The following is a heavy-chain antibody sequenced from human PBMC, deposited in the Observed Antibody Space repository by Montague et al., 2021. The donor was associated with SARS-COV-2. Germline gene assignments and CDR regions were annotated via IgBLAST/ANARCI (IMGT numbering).Heavy chain of an antibody. Sequence: SETLSLTCTVSGGSISSSSYYWGWIRQPPGKGLEWIGSIYYSGSTYYNPSLKSRVTISVDTSKNQSPLKLSSVTAADTAVYYCARQEYYYDSSGYGRMDWLDPWGQGTLVTVSS. CDR2: IYYSGST. J-gene: IGHJ5*02. CDR1: GGSISSSSYY. CDR3: ARQEYYYDSSGYGRMDWLDP. D-gene: IGHD3-22*01. V-gene: IGHV4-39*01.